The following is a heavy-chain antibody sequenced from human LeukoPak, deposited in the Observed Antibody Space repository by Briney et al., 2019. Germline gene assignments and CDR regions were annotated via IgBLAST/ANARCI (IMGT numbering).Heavy chain of an antibody. CDR3: ARDENGHNYKDGMDV. J-gene: IGHJ6*02. V-gene: IGHV3-9*01. D-gene: IGHD3-10*01. Sequence: GRSLRLSCAASGPTFGDYAMHWVRQAPGKGLEWVSGISWNSDSIGYADSVKGRFTISRDNAKNSVYLQMNSLRVEDTAVYFCARDENGHNYKDGMDVWGQGATVTVSS. CDR2: ISWNSDSI. CDR1: GPTFGDYA.